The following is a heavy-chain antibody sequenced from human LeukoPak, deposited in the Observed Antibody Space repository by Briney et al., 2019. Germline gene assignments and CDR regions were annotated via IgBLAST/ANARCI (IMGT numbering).Heavy chain of an antibody. Sequence: ASVKVSCKASGYTFTGYYMHWVRQAPGQGLEWMGRINPNSGGTNYAQKFQGRVTMTRDTSISTAYMELSRLRSDDTAVYYCARNRDPDCTNGVCYSRHRFDPRGQGTLVTVSS. V-gene: IGHV1-2*06. CDR2: INPNSGGT. CDR3: ARNRDPDCTNGVCYSRHRFDP. J-gene: IGHJ5*02. D-gene: IGHD2-8*01. CDR1: GYTFTGYY.